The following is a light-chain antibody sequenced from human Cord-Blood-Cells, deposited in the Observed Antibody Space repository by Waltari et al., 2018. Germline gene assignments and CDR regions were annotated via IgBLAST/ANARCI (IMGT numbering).Light chain of an antibody. CDR2: GAS. J-gene: IGKJ1*01. CDR1: QSVSSSY. CDR3: QQYGSSPT. Sequence: DIGLTQSPGTLSWAPGERATLSCRASQSVSSSYLAWYQQRPGQAPRLLIYGASHRATGIPDRFSGSGSGTDFTLTISRLEPEDFAVYYCQQYGSSPTLGQGTKVEIK. V-gene: IGKV3-20*01.